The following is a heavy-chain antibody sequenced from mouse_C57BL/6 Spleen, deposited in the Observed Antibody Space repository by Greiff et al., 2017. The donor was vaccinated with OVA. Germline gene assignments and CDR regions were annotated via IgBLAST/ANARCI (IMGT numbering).Heavy chain of an antibody. CDR2: IYPGDGDT. D-gene: IGHD1-1*01. V-gene: IGHV1-82*01. CDR3: ARYYGGSPDY. J-gene: IGHJ2*01. CDR1: GYAFSSSW. Sequence: QVQLQQSGPELVKPGASVKISCKASGYAFSSSWMNWVKQRPGKGLEWIGRIYPGDGDTNYNGKFKGKATLTADTSSTTAYMQLSRLTSEDSAVYFCARYYGGSPDYWGQGTTLTVSS.